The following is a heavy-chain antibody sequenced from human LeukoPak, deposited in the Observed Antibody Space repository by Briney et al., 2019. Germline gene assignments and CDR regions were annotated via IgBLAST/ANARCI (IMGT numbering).Heavy chain of an antibody. CDR3: VKVAKYYYGSETYYFFEQ. J-gene: IGHJ4*02. CDR1: GFTFTTYW. D-gene: IGHD3-10*01. V-gene: IGHV3-7*01. Sequence: GRSLTLSCAASGFTFTTYWMSWVRQFPGKGLQWVANINQDGTEKYYVDSVKGRFTISRDNAKNSLHLQMNSLRVEDTAIYYCVKVAKYYYGSETYYFFEQWGQGTPVTASS. CDR2: INQDGTEK.